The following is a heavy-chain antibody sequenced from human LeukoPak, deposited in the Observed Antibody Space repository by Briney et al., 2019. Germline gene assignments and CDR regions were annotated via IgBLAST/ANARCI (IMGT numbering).Heavy chain of an antibody. CDR1: GGSFSGYY. J-gene: IGHJ6*02. CDR3: ARTRHSSSWYYYYGMDV. D-gene: IGHD6-13*01. Sequence: SETLSLTCAVYGGSFSGYYRSWIRQPPGKGLEWIGEINHSGSTNYNPSLKSRVTISVDTSKNQFSLKLSSVTAADTAVYYCARTRHSSSWYYYYGMDVWGQGTTVTVSS. CDR2: INHSGST. V-gene: IGHV4-34*01.